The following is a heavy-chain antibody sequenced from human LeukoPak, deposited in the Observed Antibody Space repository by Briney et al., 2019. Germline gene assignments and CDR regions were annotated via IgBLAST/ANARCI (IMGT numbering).Heavy chain of an antibody. CDR1: GFTFSSYS. V-gene: IGHV3-21*01. CDR2: ISSSSSYI. Sequence: GGSLRLSCAASGFTFSSYSMNWVRQAPGKGLEWVSSISSSSSYIYYADSVKGRFTISRDNAKNTLYLQMNSLRAEDTAVYYCAKVGTYSSGWYGYYYYGMDVWGQGTTVTVSS. J-gene: IGHJ6*02. CDR3: AKVGTYSSGWYGYYYYGMDV. D-gene: IGHD6-19*01.